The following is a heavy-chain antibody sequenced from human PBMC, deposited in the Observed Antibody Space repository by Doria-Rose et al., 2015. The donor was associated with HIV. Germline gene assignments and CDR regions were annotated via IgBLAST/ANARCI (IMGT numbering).Heavy chain of an antibody. V-gene: IGHV3-30*03. D-gene: IGHD6-6*01. J-gene: IGHJ4*02. Sequence: APGKGLEWVAAISSDGSDKYYADSVKGRFIISRDNSNNTLYLQMNRLRAEDTALYYCARDRPTYSSSPLDFWGQGTLVTVSS. CDR2: ISSDGSDK. CDR3: ARDRPTYSSSPLDF.